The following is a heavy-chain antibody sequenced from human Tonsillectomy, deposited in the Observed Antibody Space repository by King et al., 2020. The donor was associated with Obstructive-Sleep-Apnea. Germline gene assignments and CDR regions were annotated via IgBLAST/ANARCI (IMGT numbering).Heavy chain of an antibody. Sequence: LQLQESGSGLVKPSQTLSLTCAVSGGSISSGGYSWSWIRQPPGKGLEWIGYIYHSGSTYYNPSLKSRVTISVDRSKNQFSLKLSSVTAADTAVYYCASAESYQLLPFDYWGQGTLVTVSS. CDR1: GGSISSGGYS. J-gene: IGHJ4*02. D-gene: IGHD2-2*01. CDR2: IYHSGST. V-gene: IGHV4-30-2*01. CDR3: ASAESYQLLPFDY.